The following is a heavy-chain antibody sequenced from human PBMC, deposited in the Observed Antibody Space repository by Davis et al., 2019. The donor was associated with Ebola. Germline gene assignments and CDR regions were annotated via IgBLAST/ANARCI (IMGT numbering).Heavy chain of an antibody. CDR2: ISGSGGST. V-gene: IGHV3-23*01. CDR1: GFTFSSYA. Sequence: GGSLRLSCAASGFTFSSYAMSWVRQAPGKGLEWVSAISGSGGSTYYADSVKGRFTISRDNSKNTLYLQMNSLRAEDTAVYYCRGGWYSAFHRYMDVWGKGTTVTVSS. J-gene: IGHJ6*03. CDR3: RGGWYSAFHRYMDV. D-gene: IGHD2-15*01.